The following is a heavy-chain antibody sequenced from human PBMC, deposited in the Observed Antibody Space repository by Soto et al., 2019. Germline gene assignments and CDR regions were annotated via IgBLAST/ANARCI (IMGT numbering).Heavy chain of an antibody. D-gene: IGHD6-19*01. CDR3: ARSRAVAGPVDYYYYYYMDV. J-gene: IGHJ6*03. CDR1: GGSISSSSYY. CDR2: IYYSGST. Sequence: SETLSLTCTVSGGSISSSSYYWGWIRQPPGKGLEWIGSIYYSGSTYYNPSLKSRVTISVDTSKNQFSLKLSSVTAADTAVYYCARSRAVAGPVDYYYYYYMDVWGKGTTVTVSS. V-gene: IGHV4-39*01.